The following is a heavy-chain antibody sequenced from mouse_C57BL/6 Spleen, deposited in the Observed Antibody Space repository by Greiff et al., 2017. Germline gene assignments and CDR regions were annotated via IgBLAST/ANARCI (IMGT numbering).Heavy chain of an antibody. D-gene: IGHD1-1*01. J-gene: IGHJ3*01. CDR2: FDPNSGGT. Sequence: QVQLQQPGAELVKPGASVKLSCKASGYTFTSYWMHWVKQRPGRGLEWIGRFDPNSGGTKYNQKFKDKATLTADKSSSTAYMQLSSLTYEGSAVYYCARLEITTVVAKGAWFAYWGQGTLVTVSA. V-gene: IGHV1-62-3*01. CDR3: ARLEITTVVAKGAWFAY. CDR1: GYTFTSYW.